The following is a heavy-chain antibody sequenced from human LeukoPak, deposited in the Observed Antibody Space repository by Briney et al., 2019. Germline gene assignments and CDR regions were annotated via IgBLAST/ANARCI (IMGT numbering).Heavy chain of an antibody. V-gene: IGHV4-61*02. CDR2: IYTSGST. CDR1: GGSISSGSYY. Sequence: SETLSLTCTVSGGSISSGSYYWSWIRQPAGKGLEWIGRIYTSGSTNYNPSLKSRVTISVDTSKNQFSLKLSSVTAADTAVYYCARAPEWELGFDPWVRGTLVTVSS. J-gene: IGHJ5*02. D-gene: IGHD1-26*01. CDR3: ARAPEWELGFDP.